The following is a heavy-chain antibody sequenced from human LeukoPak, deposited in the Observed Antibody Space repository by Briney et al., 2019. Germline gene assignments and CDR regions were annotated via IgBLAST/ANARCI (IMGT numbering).Heavy chain of an antibody. CDR2: ISSSSSYI. Sequence: GGSLRLSCAASGFTFSSYSMNWVRQAPGKGLEWVSSISSSSSYIYYADSMKGRFTISRDNAKNSLYLQMNSLRAEDTAVYYCARGFRGADCSSTSCLGFDYWGQGTLVTVSS. D-gene: IGHD2-2*01. J-gene: IGHJ4*02. CDR3: ARGFRGADCSSTSCLGFDY. CDR1: GFTFSSYS. V-gene: IGHV3-21*01.